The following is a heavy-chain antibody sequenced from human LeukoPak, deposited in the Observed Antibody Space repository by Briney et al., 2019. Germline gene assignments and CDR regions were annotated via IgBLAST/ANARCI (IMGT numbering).Heavy chain of an antibody. CDR2: IKQDGSEK. V-gene: IGHV3-7*01. CDR1: GFTFSSYG. J-gene: IGHJ6*03. CDR3: AREVLYTYGPYYYYYYMDV. Sequence: GGSLRLSCAASGFTFSSYGMHWVRQAPGKGLEWVANIKQDGSEKYYVDSVKGRFTISRDNAKNSLYLQMNSLRAEDTAVYYCAREVLYTYGPYYYYYYMDVWGKGTTVTVSS. D-gene: IGHD5-18*01.